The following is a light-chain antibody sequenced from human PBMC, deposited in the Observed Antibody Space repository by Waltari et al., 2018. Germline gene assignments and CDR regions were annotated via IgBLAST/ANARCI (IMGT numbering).Light chain of an antibody. J-gene: IGKJ5*01. CDR3: QQYYSTPPT. CDR2: WAS. CDR1: QTLLYSSNNKNY. V-gene: IGKV4-1*01. Sequence: DIVMTQSPDSLAVSLGERATINCKSRQTLLYSSNNKNYLAWYQQKPGQPPKLLIHWASARESGVPDRFSGSGSGTDFTLTISSLQAEDVAVYYCQQYYSTPPTFGQGTRLEIK.